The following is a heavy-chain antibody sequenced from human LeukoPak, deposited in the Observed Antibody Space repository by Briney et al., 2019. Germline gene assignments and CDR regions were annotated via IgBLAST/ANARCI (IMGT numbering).Heavy chain of an antibody. V-gene: IGHV4-31*03. CDR2: ISNSGST. D-gene: IGHD3-10*01. CDR1: GGSINSGGYY. CDR3: AREIPMVRGVITGYFDY. Sequence: SQTLSLTCTVSGGSINSGGYYWSWIRQHPGTGLEWIGYISNSGSTYYHPSLRSRLSISVDTSKNQFSLKLSSVTAADTAVYYCAREIPMVRGVITGYFDYWGQGTLVTVSS. J-gene: IGHJ4*02.